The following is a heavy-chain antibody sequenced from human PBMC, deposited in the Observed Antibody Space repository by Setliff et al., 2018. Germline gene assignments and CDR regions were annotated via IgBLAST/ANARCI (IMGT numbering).Heavy chain of an antibody. Sequence: SVKVSCKASGNRFTDYFLHWVRQAPGQGLEWMGWINPNSGDTYSEQKSQGRVTMTRDTSISTVYMELSRLRSDDTAVYYCARGGTTLTSYDYWGQGNLVTVSS. CDR3: ARGGTTLTSYDY. CDR2: INPNSGDT. CDR1: GNRFTDYF. V-gene: IGHV1-2*02. J-gene: IGHJ4*02. D-gene: IGHD4-4*01.